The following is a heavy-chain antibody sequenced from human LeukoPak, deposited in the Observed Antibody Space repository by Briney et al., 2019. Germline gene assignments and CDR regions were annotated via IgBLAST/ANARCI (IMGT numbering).Heavy chain of an antibody. CDR3: ARLPGRAFDI. CDR2: IYPSDSET. Sequence: GGALQSSCKGSGCSFTTYWIAWVRQLPGKGLEWMGIIYPSDSETRYSPSFQGQVTISVDKSISTAYLQWSSLKASDTAMYYCARLPGRAFDIWGQGTMVTVSS. V-gene: IGHV5-51*01. J-gene: IGHJ3*02. D-gene: IGHD1-14*01. CDR1: GCSFTTYW.